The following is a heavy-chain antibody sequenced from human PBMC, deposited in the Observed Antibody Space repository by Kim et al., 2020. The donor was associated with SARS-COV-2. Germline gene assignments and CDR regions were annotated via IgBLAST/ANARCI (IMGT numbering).Heavy chain of an antibody. Sequence: ASVTVSCKASGYTFTSYAMHWVRQAPGQRLEWMGWINAGNGNTKYSQKFQGRVTITRDTSASTAYMELSSLRSEDTAVYYCARTRITIFGVVIIPSDYWGQGTLVTVSS. V-gene: IGHV1-3*01. J-gene: IGHJ4*02. D-gene: IGHD3-3*01. CDR3: ARTRITIFGVVIIPSDY. CDR1: GYTFTSYA. CDR2: INAGNGNT.